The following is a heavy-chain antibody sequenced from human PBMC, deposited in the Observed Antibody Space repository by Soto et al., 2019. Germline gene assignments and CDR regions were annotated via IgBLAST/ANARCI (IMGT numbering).Heavy chain of an antibody. CDR3: ATPNYDFWGGYSHYFDY. D-gene: IGHD3-3*01. J-gene: IGHJ4*02. CDR2: ISYDGSNK. Sequence: QVQLVESGGGVVQPGRSLRLSCAASGFTFSSYGMHWVRQAPGKGLEWVAVISYDGSNKYYADSVKGRFTISRDNSKNTLYLQMNSLRAEDTAVYYCATPNYDFWGGYSHYFDYWGQGTLVTVSS. CDR1: GFTFSSYG. V-gene: IGHV3-30*03.